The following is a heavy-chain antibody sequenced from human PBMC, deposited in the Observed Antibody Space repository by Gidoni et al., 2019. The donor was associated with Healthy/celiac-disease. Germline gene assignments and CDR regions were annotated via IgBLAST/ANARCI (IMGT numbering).Heavy chain of an antibody. CDR2: ISYDGSNK. V-gene: IGHV3-30-3*01. D-gene: IGHD3-10*01. CDR3: ARDAVVLLWFRDYYGMDV. J-gene: IGHJ6*02. CDR1: GFTFSSYA. Sequence: QVQLVESGGGVVQPGRSLRLSCAASGFTFSSYALHWVRQAPGKGLEWVAVISYDGSNKYYADSVKGRFTISRDNSKNTLYLQMNSLRAEDTAVYYCARDAVVLLWFRDYYGMDVWGQGTTVTVSS.